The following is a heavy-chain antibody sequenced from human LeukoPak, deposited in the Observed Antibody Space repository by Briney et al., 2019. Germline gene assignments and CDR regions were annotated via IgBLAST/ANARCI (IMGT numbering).Heavy chain of an antibody. Sequence: PGGSLRLSCAASGFTFSSYSMNWVRQAPGKGLEWVSSISSSSSHIYYADSVKGRFTISRDNAKNSLYLQMNSLRAEDTAVYYCVRDRWEPVVVVPAAIAFWGQGTLVTVSS. D-gene: IGHD2-2*01. CDR2: ISSSSSHI. CDR3: VRDRWEPVVVVPAAIAF. CDR1: GFTFSSYS. J-gene: IGHJ4*02. V-gene: IGHV3-21*01.